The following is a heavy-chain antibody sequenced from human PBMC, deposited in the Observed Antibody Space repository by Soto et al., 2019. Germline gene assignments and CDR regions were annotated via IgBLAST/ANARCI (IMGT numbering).Heavy chain of an antibody. CDR1: GFTFTDHY. Sequence: PGGSLRLSCLAFGFTFTDHYMDWVRQAPGTGLEWIARTKNKPNNYTTTYAASVKGRFTISRDDSESSLYLQMNNLKTEDTAVYYCAREIRRDYYYYYPLDVWGQGTTVTVSS. CDR3: AREIRRDYYYYYPLDV. V-gene: IGHV3-72*01. CDR2: TKNKPNNYTT. J-gene: IGHJ6*02.